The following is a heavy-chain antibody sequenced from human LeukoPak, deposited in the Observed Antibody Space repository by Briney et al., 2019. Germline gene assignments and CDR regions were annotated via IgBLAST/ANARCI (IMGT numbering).Heavy chain of an antibody. J-gene: IGHJ3*02. CDR2: IHCSGIS. V-gene: IGHV4-59*01. D-gene: IGHD1-26*01. CDR1: GGSISSYY. Sequence: SEALSLTCTVPGGSISSYYWSSIRQPPGKGLEWIGYIHCSGISSYNPSLKSRLTISVDTSKNQFSLKLSSVTAADTAVYYCASFKVGHDAFDIWGQGTMVTVSS. CDR3: ASFKVGHDAFDI.